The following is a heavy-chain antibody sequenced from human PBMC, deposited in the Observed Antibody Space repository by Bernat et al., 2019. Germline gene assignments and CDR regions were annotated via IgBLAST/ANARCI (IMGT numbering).Heavy chain of an antibody. CDR1: GYTFTSYY. D-gene: IGHD6-19*01. CDR2: INPSGGST. Sequence: QVQLVQSGAEVKKPGASVKVSCKASGYTFTSYYMHWVRQAPGQGLEWMGIINPSGGSTSYAQKFQGRVTMPREPSTSTVYMGLSSLRSEDTAVYYCARGRDRHKGAQWLVRRSFDYWGQGTLVTVSS. J-gene: IGHJ4*02. V-gene: IGHV1-46*01. CDR3: ARGRDRHKGAQWLVRRSFDY.